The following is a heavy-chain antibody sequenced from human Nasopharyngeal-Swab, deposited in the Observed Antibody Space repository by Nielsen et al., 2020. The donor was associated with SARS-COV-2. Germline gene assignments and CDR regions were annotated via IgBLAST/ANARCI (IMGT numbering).Heavy chain of an antibody. CDR3: AKWGSDSTAFDY. CDR2: ISGSGGST. V-gene: IGHV3-23*01. J-gene: IGHJ4*02. D-gene: IGHD2-21*01. Sequence: GESLKISCAASGFTFSSYAMSWVRQAPGKGLEWVSAISGSGGSTYYADSVKGRFTISRDNSKNTLYLQMNSLRAEDTAVYYCAKWGSDSTAFDYWGQGTLVTVSS. CDR1: GFTFSSYA.